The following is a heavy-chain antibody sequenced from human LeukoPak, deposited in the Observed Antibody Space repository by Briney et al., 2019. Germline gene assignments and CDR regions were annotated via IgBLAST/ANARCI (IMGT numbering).Heavy chain of an antibody. Sequence: ASVKVSCKASGYTFTSYAISWVRQAPGQALEWTGWISGYNANTNYAQRLQGRVTMTTDTSTSTAYMELRSLRSDDTAVYYCARSGLPGNYYFDYWGQGTLVTVSS. CDR2: ISGYNANT. CDR1: GYTFTSYA. J-gene: IGHJ4*02. V-gene: IGHV1-18*01. D-gene: IGHD5-12*01. CDR3: ARSGLPGNYYFDY.